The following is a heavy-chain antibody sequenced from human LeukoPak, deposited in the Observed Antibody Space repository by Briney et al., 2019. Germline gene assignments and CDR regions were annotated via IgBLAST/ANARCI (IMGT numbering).Heavy chain of an antibody. Sequence: PGGSLRLSCAASGFTFSDYYMSWIRQAPGKGREWVSYISGSGSSIYYADSVKGRFTISRDNAKNSLDLQMNSLGAEDTAVYYCARRSGSYQADFDYWGQGTLVTVSS. CDR2: ISGSGSSI. CDR3: ARRSGSYQADFDY. CDR1: GFTFSDYY. V-gene: IGHV3-11*01. D-gene: IGHD1-26*01. J-gene: IGHJ4*02.